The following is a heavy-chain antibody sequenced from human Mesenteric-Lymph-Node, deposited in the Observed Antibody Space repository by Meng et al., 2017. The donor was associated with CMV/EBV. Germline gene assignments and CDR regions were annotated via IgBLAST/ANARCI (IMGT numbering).Heavy chain of an antibody. D-gene: IGHD4-17*01. CDR1: GFTFSTYN. J-gene: IGHJ4*02. V-gene: IGHV3-48*04. Sequence: LTGAASGFTFSTYNMNWVRQAPGQGLEWVSYITSSGSTIYYTDSVKGRFTISRDNAKNSLYLQMNSLRAEDTAVYYCAKGGTTVKDYWGQGTLVTVSS. CDR2: ITSSGSTI. CDR3: AKGGTTVKDY.